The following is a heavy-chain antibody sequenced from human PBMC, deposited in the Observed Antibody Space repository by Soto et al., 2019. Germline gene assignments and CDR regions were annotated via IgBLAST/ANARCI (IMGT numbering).Heavy chain of an antibody. Sequence: PSETLSLTCTVSGGSISSYYWSWIRQPPGKGLEWIGYIYYSGSTNYNPPLKSRVTISVDTSKNQFSLKLSSVTAADTAVYYCARRAENCGGDCYSYWFDPWGQGTLVTVSS. CDR2: IYYSGST. V-gene: IGHV4-59*08. J-gene: IGHJ5*02. CDR3: ARRAENCGGDCYSYWFDP. D-gene: IGHD2-21*02. CDR1: GGSISSYY.